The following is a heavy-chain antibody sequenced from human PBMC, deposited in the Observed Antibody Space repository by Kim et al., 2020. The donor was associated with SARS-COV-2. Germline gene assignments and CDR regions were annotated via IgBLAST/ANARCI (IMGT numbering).Heavy chain of an antibody. D-gene: IGHD3-10*01. J-gene: IGHJ6*02. CDR3: ARDPYYGSGRGSYYYYGMDV. Sequence: SQTLSLTCAISGDSVSSNSAAWNWIRQSPSRGLEWLGRTYYRSKWYNDYAVSVKSRITINPDTSKNQFSLQLNSVTPEDTAVYYCARDPYYGSGRGSYYYYGMDVWGQGTTVTVSS. CDR1: GDSVSSNSAA. V-gene: IGHV6-1*01. CDR2: TYYRSKWYN.